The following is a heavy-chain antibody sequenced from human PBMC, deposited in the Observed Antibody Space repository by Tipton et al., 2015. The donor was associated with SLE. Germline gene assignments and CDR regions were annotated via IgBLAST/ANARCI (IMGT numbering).Heavy chain of an antibody. D-gene: IGHD1-26*01. J-gene: IGHJ4*02. CDR1: GGPISSGDYF. CDR3: ARGGGSYYDY. Sequence: TLSLTCTVSGGPISSGDYFWSWIRQHPGKGLEWIGRVYSSGSTIYNPSIKSRITLSLDTSKNQFYLRVNSVTAADTAVYYCARGGGSYYDYWGQGTLVTVSS. V-gene: IGHV4-61*02. CDR2: VYSSGST.